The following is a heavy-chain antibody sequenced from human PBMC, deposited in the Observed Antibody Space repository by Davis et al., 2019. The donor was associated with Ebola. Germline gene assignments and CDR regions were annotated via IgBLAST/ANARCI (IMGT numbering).Heavy chain of an antibody. CDR2: ISSSSSTI. D-gene: IGHD3-22*01. CDR3: ARGGYYYDSSGSYLFGY. CDR1: GFTFSSYS. V-gene: IGHV3-48*04. Sequence: GESLKISCAASGFTFSSYSMNWVRQAPGKGLEWVSYISSSSSTIYYADSVKGRFTISRDNAKNSLYLQMNSLRAEDTAVYYCARGGYYYDSSGSYLFGYWGQGTLVTVSS. J-gene: IGHJ4*02.